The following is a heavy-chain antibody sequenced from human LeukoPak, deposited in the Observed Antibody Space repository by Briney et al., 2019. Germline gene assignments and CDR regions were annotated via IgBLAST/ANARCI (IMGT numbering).Heavy chain of an antibody. J-gene: IGHJ5*02. CDR1: GGSISSYY. V-gene: IGHV4-59*08. Sequence: SETLSLTCTVSGGSISSYYWSWIRQPPGKGLEWIGYIYYSGSTNYNPSLKSRVTISVDTSKNQFSLKLSSVTAVDTAVYYCASTGGVYYDFWSGYYLPGWFDPWGQGTLVTVSS. CDR3: ASTGGVYYDFWSGYYLPGWFDP. CDR2: IYYSGST. D-gene: IGHD3-3*01.